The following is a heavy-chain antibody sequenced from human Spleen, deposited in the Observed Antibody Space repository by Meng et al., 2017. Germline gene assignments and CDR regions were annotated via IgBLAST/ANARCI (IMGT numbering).Heavy chain of an antibody. V-gene: IGHV3-21*01. Sequence: GESLKISCAASGFTFSSYSMNWVRQAPGKGLEWVSSISSSSSYIYYADSVKGRFTISRDNAKNSLYLQMNSLGAEDTAVYYCARIWNSSSGFDHWGQGTPVTVSS. CDR3: ARIWNSSSGFDH. J-gene: IGHJ4*01. D-gene: IGHD3-22*01. CDR1: GFTFSSYS. CDR2: ISSSSSYI.